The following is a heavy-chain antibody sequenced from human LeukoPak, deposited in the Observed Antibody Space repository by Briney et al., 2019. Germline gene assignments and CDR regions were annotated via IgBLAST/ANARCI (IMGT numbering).Heavy chain of an antibody. CDR3: ASFLTAGRYYYGMDV. D-gene: IGHD6-19*01. Sequence: SETLSLTCAVYGGSFSGYYWSWIRQPPGKGLEWIGEINHSGSTNYNPSLKSRVTISVDTSKNQFSLKPSSVTAADTAVYYCASFLTAGRYYYGMDVWGQGTTVTVSS. CDR1: GGSFSGYY. J-gene: IGHJ6*02. V-gene: IGHV4-34*01. CDR2: INHSGST.